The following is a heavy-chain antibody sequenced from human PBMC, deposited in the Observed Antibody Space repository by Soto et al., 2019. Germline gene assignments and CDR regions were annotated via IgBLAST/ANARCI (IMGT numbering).Heavy chain of an antibody. Sequence: WTWIRQSPGKGLEWIGCIFYNGKTQYSPSLKSRLTISIDSSQNQFSLKLTSVTAADTAVYYCARDSYENSAGGFNDGFDVWGRGTVVTVSP. D-gene: IGHD3-22*01. CDR3: ARDSYENSAGGFNDGFDV. V-gene: IGHV4-30-2*06. J-gene: IGHJ3*01. CDR2: IFYNGKT.